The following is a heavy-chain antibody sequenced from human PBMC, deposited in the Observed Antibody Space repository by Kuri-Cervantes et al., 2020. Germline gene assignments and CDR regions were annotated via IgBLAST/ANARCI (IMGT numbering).Heavy chain of an antibody. J-gene: IGHJ1*01. CDR2: IRASGSNT. V-gene: IGHV3-23*01. CDR1: GFTFSSFD. Sequence: GESLKISCAASGFTFSSFDMSWVRQAPGKGLEWVSGIRASGSNTYYAASVKGRFTISRDNSKNTLYLQMNSLRAEDTAVYYCAKDHYKAYCSSTSCSFSHDFQHWGQGTLVTVSS. CDR3: AKDHYKAYCSSTSCSFSHDFQH. D-gene: IGHD2-2*01.